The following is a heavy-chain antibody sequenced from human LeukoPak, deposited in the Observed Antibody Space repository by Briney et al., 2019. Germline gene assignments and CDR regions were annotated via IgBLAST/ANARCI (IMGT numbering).Heavy chain of an antibody. CDR1: GITFSSYW. D-gene: IGHD2-2*01. J-gene: IGHJ5*02. CDR2: ISSSSSYI. V-gene: IGHV3-21*01. CDR3: ARGDIVVVPAQFDP. Sequence: GGSLRLSCAVSGITFSSYWMPWVRQAPGKGLEWVSSISSSSSYIYYADSVKGRFTISRDNAKNSLYLQMNSLRAEDTAVYYCARGDIVVVPAQFDPWGQGTLVTVSS.